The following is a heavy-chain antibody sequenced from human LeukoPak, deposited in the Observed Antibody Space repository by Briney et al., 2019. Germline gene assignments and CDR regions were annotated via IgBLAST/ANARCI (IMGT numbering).Heavy chain of an antibody. CDR2: ISSTSSYI. CDR3: ARGLCGGDCYSD. J-gene: IGHJ4*02. D-gene: IGHD2-21*02. Sequence: GGSLRLSCAVSGFTFTNNAMTWVRQAPGKGLEWVSAISSTSSYIYYADSVKGRFTISRDNAKNSLYLQMNSLRAEDMAAYYCARGLCGGDCYSDWGQGTLVTVSS. CDR1: GFTFTNNA. V-gene: IGHV3-21*01.